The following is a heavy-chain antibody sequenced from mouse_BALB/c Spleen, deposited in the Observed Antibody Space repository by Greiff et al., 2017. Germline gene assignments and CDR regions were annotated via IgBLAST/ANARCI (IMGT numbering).Heavy chain of an antibody. J-gene: IGHJ3*01. D-gene: IGHD2-4*01. CDR1: GYTFTSYW. Sequence: DLVKPGASVKLSCKASGYTFTSYWINWIKQRPGQGLEWIGRIAPGSGSTYYNEMFKGKATLTVDTSSSTAYIQLSSLSSEDSAVYFCARGGPSTMITAYWGQGTLVTVSA. CDR3: ARGGPSTMITAY. CDR2: IAPGSGST. V-gene: IGHV1S41*01.